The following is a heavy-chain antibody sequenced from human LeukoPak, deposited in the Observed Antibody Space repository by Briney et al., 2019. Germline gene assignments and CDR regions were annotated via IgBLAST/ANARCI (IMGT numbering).Heavy chain of an antibody. CDR1: GGSFSDYE. J-gene: IGHJ3*02. D-gene: IGHD6-13*01. Sequence: SETLSLTCAVSGGSFSDYEWSWLRQAPETGLEWIGEIKRGRGSTYSPSLKGRVTISVDPSKQQISLKLSSVTAADTAVYYCAGGQAAAGGSDAFDIWGQGTMVTVSS. V-gene: IGHV4-34*01. CDR3: AGGQAAAGGSDAFDI. CDR2: IKRGRGS.